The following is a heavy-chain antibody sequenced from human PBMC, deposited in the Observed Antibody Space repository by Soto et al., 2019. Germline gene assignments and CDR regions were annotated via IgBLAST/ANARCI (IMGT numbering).Heavy chain of an antibody. CDR2: MQPSSGRT. Sequence: ASVKVSCKASGYSFTRLDINWVRQTTGQGLEWMGWMQPSSGRTGYAQKFQGRVTMTRDTSINTAYMELSSLTSDDTAFYYCARGVTAGVDYWGQGTLVTVSS. V-gene: IGHV1-8*01. CDR3: ARGVTAGVDY. J-gene: IGHJ4*02. D-gene: IGHD1-26*01. CDR1: GYSFTRLD.